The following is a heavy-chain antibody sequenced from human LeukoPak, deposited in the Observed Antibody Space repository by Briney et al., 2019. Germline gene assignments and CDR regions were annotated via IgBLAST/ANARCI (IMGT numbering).Heavy chain of an antibody. J-gene: IGHJ3*02. V-gene: IGHV3-48*01. CDR2: ISSSSSII. CDR3: ARAGKYYDFWSGTDAFDI. CDR1: GFTFSSYW. Sequence: GGSLRLSCAASGFTFSSYWMSWVRQAPGKGLEWVSYISSSSSIIYYADSVKGRFTISRDNAKNSLFLQMNSLRAEDTAVYYCARAGKYYDFWSGTDAFDIWGQGTMVTVSS. D-gene: IGHD3-3*01.